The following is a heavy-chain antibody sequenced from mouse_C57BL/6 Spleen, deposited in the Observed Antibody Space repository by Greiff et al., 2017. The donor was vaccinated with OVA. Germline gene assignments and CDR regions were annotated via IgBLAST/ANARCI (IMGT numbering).Heavy chain of an antibody. Sequence: VQLQESGAELMKPGASVKLSCKATGYTFTGYWIEWVKQRPGHGLKWIGEILPGSGSTNYNEKFKGKATITADTSANTAYMQLSSLTTEDTAIYSCTSRATVVAVWYFDVWGTGTTVTVSS. V-gene: IGHV1-9*01. CDR1: GYTFTGYW. D-gene: IGHD1-1*01. CDR2: ILPGSGST. CDR3: TSRATVVAVWYFDV. J-gene: IGHJ1*03.